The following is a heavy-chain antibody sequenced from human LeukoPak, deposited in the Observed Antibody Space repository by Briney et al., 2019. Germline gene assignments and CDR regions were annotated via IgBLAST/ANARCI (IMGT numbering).Heavy chain of an antibody. Sequence: PGGSLRLSCAASGFTFSSYGMHWVRQAPGKGLEWVAVISYDGSNKYYADSVRGRFTISRDNSKNTLYLQMNSLRAEDTAVYYCAKDHARLKSSGVIDYWGQGTLVTVSS. CDR3: AKDHARLKSSGVIDY. J-gene: IGHJ4*02. D-gene: IGHD2-15*01. CDR1: GFTFSSYG. V-gene: IGHV3-30*18. CDR2: ISYDGSNK.